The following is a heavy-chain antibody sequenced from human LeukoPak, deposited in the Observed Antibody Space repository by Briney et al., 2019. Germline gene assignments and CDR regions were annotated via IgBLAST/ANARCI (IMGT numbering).Heavy chain of an antibody. V-gene: IGHV1-69*04. J-gene: IGHJ6*02. Sequence: ASVKVSCKASGGTFSSYAISWVRQAPGQGLEWMGRIIPILGIANYAQKFQGRVTITAYKSTRTAYMELNSLRSEDTAGYYCATRAGYDCAPYYYYGMDFWGQGPTVTVSS. CDR1: GGTFSSYA. D-gene: IGHD5-12*01. CDR3: ATRAGYDCAPYYYYGMDF. CDR2: IIPILGIA.